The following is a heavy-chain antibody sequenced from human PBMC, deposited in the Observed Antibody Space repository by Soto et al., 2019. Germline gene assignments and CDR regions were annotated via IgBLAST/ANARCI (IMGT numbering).Heavy chain of an antibody. J-gene: IGHJ4*02. D-gene: IGHD6-6*01. CDR2: ISAHNGNT. V-gene: IGHV1-18*01. Sequence: QVHLVQSGAEVKKPGASVKVSCKASGYTFTSYGITWVRQAPGQGLEWMGWISAHNGNTDYAQKLQGRVIVTRDTSMSTAYMELRSLRSDDTAVYYCARGRDGDYWGQGALVTVSS. CDR1: GYTFTSYG. CDR3: ARGRDGDY.